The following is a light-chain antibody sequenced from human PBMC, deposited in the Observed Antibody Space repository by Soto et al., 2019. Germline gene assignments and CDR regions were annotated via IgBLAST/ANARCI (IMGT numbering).Light chain of an antibody. J-gene: IGKJ1*01. CDR1: QSISSW. CDR3: QQYNSYSWT. CDR2: KAS. Sequence: DIQMTQSPSTLSASVGESVTITCRASQSISSWLAWYQQKPGKAPKLLIYKASSLESGVPSRFSGSGSGTEFTLTISSLQPDDFATYYCQQYNSYSWTFGQGTKVDIK. V-gene: IGKV1-5*03.